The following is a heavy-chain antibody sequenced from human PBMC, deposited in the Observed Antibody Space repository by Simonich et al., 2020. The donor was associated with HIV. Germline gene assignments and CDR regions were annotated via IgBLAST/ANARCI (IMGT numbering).Heavy chain of an antibody. CDR3: AGHRISMIVVAPTGHWFDP. CDR1: GGSFSGYY. V-gene: IGHV4-34*01. J-gene: IGHJ5*02. Sequence: QVQLQQWGAGLLKPSETLSLTCAVYGGSFSGYYWSWIRQPPGKGLEWIGEINHSGSTNSNPSLKSRVTISVDTSKNQFSLKLSSVTAADTAVYYCAGHRISMIVVAPTGHWFDPWGQGTLVTVSS. CDR2: INHSGST. D-gene: IGHD3-22*01.